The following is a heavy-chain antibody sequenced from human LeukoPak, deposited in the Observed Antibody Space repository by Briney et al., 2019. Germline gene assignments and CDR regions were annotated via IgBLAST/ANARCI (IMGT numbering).Heavy chain of an antibody. CDR1: GFPFNVQT. CDR3: ARGGAARGRFEN. J-gene: IGHJ4*02. CDR2: MREDGSEI. D-gene: IGHD6-25*01. V-gene: IGHV3-7*01. Sequence: GGSLRLSCVASGFPFNVQTMSWVRQAPGKGLDWVASMREDGSEINYVDSVEGRFTISRDNPKNSLYLQMNSLRAEDTAVYYCARGGAARGRFENWGQGTLVTVSS.